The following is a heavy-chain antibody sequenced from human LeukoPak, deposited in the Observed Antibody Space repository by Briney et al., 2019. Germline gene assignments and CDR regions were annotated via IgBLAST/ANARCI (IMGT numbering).Heavy chain of an antibody. J-gene: IGHJ6*03. CDR3: ARAQAAGVESGAIGRVYYYMDV. Sequence: SERHSLTRMVSVGSINHYYRSWMGPPPPRGREGVGYIYYRGSTYYNPSLKSRVTISVDTSKNQFSLKLSSVAAADTAVYYCARAQAAGVESGAIGRVYYYMDVWGKGTTVTVSS. CDR1: VGSINHYY. V-gene: IGHV4-59*01. CDR2: IYYRGST. D-gene: IGHD2-2*02.